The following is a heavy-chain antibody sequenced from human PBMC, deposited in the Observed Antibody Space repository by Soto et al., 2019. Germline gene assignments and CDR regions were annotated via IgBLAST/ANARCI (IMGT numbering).Heavy chain of an antibody. D-gene: IGHD4-4*01. CDR3: VSKRTTVLPQAYFDH. CDR2: VYYRWRS. V-gene: IGHV4-39*01. Sequence: SETLSLTCTVSGGSVGNSNYYLGWIRQSPGKGLEWIGSVYYRWRSYSKSSVKSRVTISVDTSKNQFYLNLNSVTDSDTAVYFCVSKRTTVLPQAYFDHWGPGALVTVSS. J-gene: IGHJ4*02. CDR1: GGSVGNSNYY.